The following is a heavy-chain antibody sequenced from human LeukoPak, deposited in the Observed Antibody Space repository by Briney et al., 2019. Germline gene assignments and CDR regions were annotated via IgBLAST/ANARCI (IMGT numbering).Heavy chain of an antibody. CDR2: IYYSGST. CDR3: AAGYTYGTDVFDI. V-gene: IGHV4-59*01. J-gene: IGHJ3*02. CDR1: GGPISSYY. D-gene: IGHD5-18*01. Sequence: SETLSLTCTVSGGPISSYYWSWIRQPPGKGLEWIGYIYYSGSTDYNPSLKSRVTISVDTSKNQFSVKLNSVTAADTAVYYCAAGYTYGTDVFDIWGQGTMVTVSS.